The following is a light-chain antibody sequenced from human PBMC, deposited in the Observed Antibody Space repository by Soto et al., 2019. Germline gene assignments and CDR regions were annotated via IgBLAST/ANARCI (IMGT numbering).Light chain of an antibody. Sequence: QSALTQPASVSGSPGQSITISCTGTSSDVGSYNLVSWYQQHPGKAPKLVIFSNNQRPSGVPDRFSGSKSGASGTLAISGLRSEDEADYYCGAWDDSLSGWVFGGGTKVTVL. V-gene: IGLV2-14*02. J-gene: IGLJ3*02. CDR1: SSDVGSYNL. CDR2: SNN. CDR3: GAWDDSLSGWV.